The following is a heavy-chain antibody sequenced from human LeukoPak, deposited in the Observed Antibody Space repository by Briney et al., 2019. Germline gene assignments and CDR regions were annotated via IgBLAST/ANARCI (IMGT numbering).Heavy chain of an antibody. CDR1: GYTFTGYY. Sequence: GASVKVSCKASGYTFTGYYMHWMRQAPGQGLEWMGRINPNSGGTNYAQKFQGRVTMTRDTSISTAYMELSRLRSDDTAVYYCARHLQLAYYFDYWGQGTLVTVSS. D-gene: IGHD6-13*01. CDR2: INPNSGGT. CDR3: ARHLQLAYYFDY. J-gene: IGHJ4*02. V-gene: IGHV1-2*06.